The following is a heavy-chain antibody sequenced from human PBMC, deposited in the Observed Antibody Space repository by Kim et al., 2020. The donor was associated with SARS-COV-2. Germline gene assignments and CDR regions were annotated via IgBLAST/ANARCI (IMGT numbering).Heavy chain of an antibody. CDR2: IYSGGKT. Sequence: GGSLRLSCAASGFTVSSSYMSWVRQAPGKGLEWVSVIYSGGKTYYADAVKGRFTISRDNSNNKLYLQMRSLRAQDTAVYYCAREPYSSSWDWDWGQGALV. D-gene: IGHD6-13*01. J-gene: IGHJ4*02. CDR3: AREPYSSSWDWD. V-gene: IGHV3-66*01. CDR1: GFTVSSSY.